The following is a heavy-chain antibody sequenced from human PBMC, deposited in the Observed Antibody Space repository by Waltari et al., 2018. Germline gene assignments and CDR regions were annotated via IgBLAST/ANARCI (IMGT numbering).Heavy chain of an antibody. D-gene: IGHD6-13*01. CDR2: GAAT. Sequence: GAATTYAEKFQGRFVMTTDTSTSTAYLELRNLRSEDTAVYYCARGFVATAGNNWFDPWCQGTLVTVSS. J-gene: IGHJ5*02. V-gene: IGHV1-46*01. CDR3: ARGFVATAGNNWFDP.